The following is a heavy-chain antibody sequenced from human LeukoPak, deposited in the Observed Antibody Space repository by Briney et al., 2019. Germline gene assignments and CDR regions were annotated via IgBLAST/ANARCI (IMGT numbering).Heavy chain of an antibody. Sequence: GASVNVSCKASGGTFSSYAISWVRQAPGQGLEWMGRIIPMFGIANYAQKFQGRVTITADKSTSTAYMELSSLRSEDTAVYYCARDPHIVVVTADYYGMDVWGQGTTVTVSS. D-gene: IGHD2-21*02. CDR2: IIPMFGIA. CDR3: ARDPHIVVVTADYYGMDV. V-gene: IGHV1-69*04. J-gene: IGHJ6*02. CDR1: GGTFSSYA.